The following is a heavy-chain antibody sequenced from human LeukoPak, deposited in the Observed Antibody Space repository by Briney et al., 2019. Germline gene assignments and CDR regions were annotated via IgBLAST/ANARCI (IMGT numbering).Heavy chain of an antibody. CDR3: AELELGY. Sequence: SETLSLTCAVYGGSLSGYYWSWIRQPPGKGLEWIGEINHSGSTNYNPSLKSRVTISVDTSKNQFSLKLSSVTAADTAVYYCAELELGYWGQGTLVTVSS. CDR1: GGSLSGYY. CDR2: INHSGST. D-gene: IGHD1-7*01. V-gene: IGHV4-34*01. J-gene: IGHJ4*02.